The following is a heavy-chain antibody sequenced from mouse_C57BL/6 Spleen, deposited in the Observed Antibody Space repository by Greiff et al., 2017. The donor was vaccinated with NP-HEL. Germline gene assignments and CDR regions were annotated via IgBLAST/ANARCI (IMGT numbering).Heavy chain of an antibody. J-gene: IGHJ4*01. D-gene: IGHD2-1*01. V-gene: IGHV1-63*01. Sequence: QVQLQQSGAELVRPGTSVKMSCKASGYTFTNYWIGWAKQRPGHGLEWIGDIYPGGGYTKYNEKFKGKATLTADKSSSTAYMQFSSLTSEDSAIYYCARIYYGNYGYYAMDYWGQGTSVTVSS. CDR3: ARIYYGNYGYYAMDY. CDR1: GYTFTNYW. CDR2: IYPGGGYT.